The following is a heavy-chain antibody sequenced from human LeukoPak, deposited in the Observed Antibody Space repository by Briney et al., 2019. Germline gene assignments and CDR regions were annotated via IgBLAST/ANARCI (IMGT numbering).Heavy chain of an antibody. V-gene: IGHV3-66*01. J-gene: IGHJ5*02. CDR1: GLTVSNNY. CDR3: ARDPGAAAGNLWS. Sequence: GGSLRLSCVVSGLTVSNNYMTWVRQAPGNGLEWVSLIFSGGGTYYADSVKGRFTISRDSSKNTLYLQMNSLRAEDTALYYCARDPGAAAGNLWSWGQGTLVTVSS. CDR2: IFSGGGT. D-gene: IGHD6-25*01.